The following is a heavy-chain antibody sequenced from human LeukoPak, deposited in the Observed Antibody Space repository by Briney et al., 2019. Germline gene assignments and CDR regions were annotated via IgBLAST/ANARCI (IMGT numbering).Heavy chain of an antibody. Sequence: PGGSLRLSCAASGFTFSNYALHWVRQAPGKGLEYVSAISSNGDDTFYANSVKGRFTISRDNSKNKLYLQMGSLRAEDMAVYYCVRVGNYREFDYWGQGTLVTVSS. CDR2: ISSNGDDT. CDR1: GFTFSNYA. CDR3: VRVGNYREFDY. J-gene: IGHJ4*02. V-gene: IGHV3-64*01. D-gene: IGHD1-7*01.